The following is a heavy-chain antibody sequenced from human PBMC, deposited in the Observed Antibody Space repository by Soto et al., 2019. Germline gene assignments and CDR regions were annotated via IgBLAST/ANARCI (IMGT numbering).Heavy chain of an antibody. D-gene: IGHD6-13*01. CDR3: ARDSVGSSSWRKEYYFDY. CDR1: GGSISSSNW. CDR2: IYHSGST. J-gene: IGHJ4*02. Sequence: SSETLSLTCAVSGGSISSSNWWSWVRQPPGKGLEWIGEIYHSGSTNYNPSLKSRVTISVDKSKNQFSLKLSSVTAADTAVYYCARDSVGSSSWRKEYYFDYWGQGTLVTVPS. V-gene: IGHV4-4*02.